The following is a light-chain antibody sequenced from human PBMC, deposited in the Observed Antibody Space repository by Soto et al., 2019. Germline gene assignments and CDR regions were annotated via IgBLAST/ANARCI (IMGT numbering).Light chain of an antibody. J-gene: IGLJ2*01. V-gene: IGLV2-23*01. Sequence: QSALTQPASVSGSPGQSITISCTGTSSDVGYYTLVSWYQQHPGEAPQLTMYAGSKRPSGVSNRISGSKSGNTASPTISGLQAEDEADYYCCSYAGSSTLVFGGGTKLTVL. CDR1: SSDVGYYTL. CDR2: AGS. CDR3: CSYAGSSTLV.